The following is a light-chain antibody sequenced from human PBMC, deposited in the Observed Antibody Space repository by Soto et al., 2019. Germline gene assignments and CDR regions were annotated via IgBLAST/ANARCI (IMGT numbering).Light chain of an antibody. Sequence: QSALTQPASVSGSPGQSITISCTGTSSDVGFYKYVSWYEQHPGKAPKLLIYEVTNRPSGVSDRFSGSKSGNTASLTISGLQAEDEADYYCSSYSNRNTYVFGTGTKVTVL. CDR2: EVT. V-gene: IGLV2-14*01. J-gene: IGLJ1*01. CDR1: SSDVGFYKY. CDR3: SSYSNRNTYV.